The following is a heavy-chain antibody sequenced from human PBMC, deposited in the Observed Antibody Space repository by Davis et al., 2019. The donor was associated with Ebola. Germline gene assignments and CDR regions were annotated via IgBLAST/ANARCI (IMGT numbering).Heavy chain of an antibody. V-gene: IGHV3-23*01. J-gene: IGHJ6*02. CDR3: ATLSYGMDV. Sequence: GESLKISCAASGFIFANFPMNWVRQAPGKGLEWVASIGASGGDSYYADSVKGRFTISRDNAKDTVYLQMNSLRAEDTAEYYCATLSYGMDVWGQGTTVTVSS. CDR2: IGASGGDS. CDR1: GFIFANFP.